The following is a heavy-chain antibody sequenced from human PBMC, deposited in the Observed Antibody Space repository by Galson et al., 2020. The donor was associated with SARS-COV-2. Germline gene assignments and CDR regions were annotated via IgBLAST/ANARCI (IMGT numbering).Heavy chain of an antibody. CDR1: GFTFSDYA. J-gene: IGHJ6*02. D-gene: IGHD2-2*01. CDR2: ISGTGDST. Sequence: GGSLRLSCAASGFTFSDYAMTWVRQAPGRGLEWVSTISGTGDSTFYAASVKGRFTLSRDNSKSSLYLQVDNLRAEDTAVYYCAKDSCTSTSCLTYYYHAMDVWGQGTTVTVSS. CDR3: AKDSCTSTSCLTYYYHAMDV. V-gene: IGHV3-23*01.